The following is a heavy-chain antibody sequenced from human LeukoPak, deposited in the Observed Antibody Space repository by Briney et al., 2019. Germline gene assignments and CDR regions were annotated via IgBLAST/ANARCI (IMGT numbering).Heavy chain of an antibody. J-gene: IGHJ4*02. V-gene: IGHV3-48*01. CDR3: AKGRTGTTGTFDY. D-gene: IGHD1-1*01. Sequence: GGSLRLSCAASGFTFSSYSMIWVRQAPGKGLEWVSYISSSSSTIYYADSVKGRFTISRDNSKNTLYLQMNSLRAEDTATYFCAKGRTGTTGTFDYWGQGTLVTVSS. CDR1: GFTFSSYS. CDR2: ISSSSSTI.